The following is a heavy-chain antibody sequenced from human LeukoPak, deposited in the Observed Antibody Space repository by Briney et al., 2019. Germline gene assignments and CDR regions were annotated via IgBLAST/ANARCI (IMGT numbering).Heavy chain of an antibody. D-gene: IGHD3-22*01. J-gene: IGHJ4*02. CDR1: GGSISSGSYY. Sequence: SETLSLTCTVSGGSISSGSYYWSCIRQPAGKGLEWIGRIYTSGSTNYNPSLKSRVTISVDTSKNQFSLKLSSVTAADTAVYYCARSPDYYDSSGLDYWGQGTLVTVSS. V-gene: IGHV4-61*02. CDR3: ARSPDYYDSSGLDY. CDR2: IYTSGST.